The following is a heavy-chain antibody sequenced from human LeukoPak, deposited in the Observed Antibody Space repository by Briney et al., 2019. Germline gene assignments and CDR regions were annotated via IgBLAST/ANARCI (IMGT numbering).Heavy chain of an antibody. CDR3: ARAYYDSSGYYYYGMDV. D-gene: IGHD3-22*01. Sequence: ASVKVSCKASGYTLTSYYMHWVRQAPGQGLEWMGIINPSGGSTSYAQKFQGRVTMTRDTSTSTVYMELSSLRSEDTAVYYCARAYYDSSGYYYYGMDVWGQGTTVTVSS. J-gene: IGHJ6*02. CDR1: GYTLTSYY. CDR2: INPSGGST. V-gene: IGHV1-46*01.